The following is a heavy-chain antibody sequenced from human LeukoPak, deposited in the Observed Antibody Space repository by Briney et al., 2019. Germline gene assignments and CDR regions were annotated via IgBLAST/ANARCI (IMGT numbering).Heavy chain of an antibody. J-gene: IGHJ4*02. CDR1: GGSISSSSYY. Sequence: PSETLSLTCTVSGGSISSSSYYWGWIRQPPGKGLEWIGSIYYSGSTYYNPSLKSRVTISVDTSKNQFSLKLSSVTAADTAVYYCPRYWHGSGKGYDYWGGGTLVSVSS. D-gene: IGHD3-10*01. CDR2: IYYSGST. CDR3: PRYWHGSGKGYDY. V-gene: IGHV4-39*01.